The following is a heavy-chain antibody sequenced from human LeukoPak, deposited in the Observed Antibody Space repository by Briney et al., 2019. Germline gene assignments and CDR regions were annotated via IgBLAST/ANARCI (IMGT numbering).Heavy chain of an antibody. Sequence: SETLSLTCAVYGGSFSGYYWSWIRQPPGKGLEWIGEINHSGSTNYNPSLKSRVTISVDTSKNQFSLKLSSVTAADTAVYYCARHYDSSGYPYQHWGQGTLATVSS. CDR1: GGSFSGYY. CDR3: ARHYDSSGYPYQH. CDR2: INHSGST. D-gene: IGHD3-22*01. V-gene: IGHV4-34*01. J-gene: IGHJ1*01.